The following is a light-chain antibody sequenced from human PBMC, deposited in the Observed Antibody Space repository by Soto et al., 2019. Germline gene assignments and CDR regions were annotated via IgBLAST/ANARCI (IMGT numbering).Light chain of an antibody. CDR2: GAS. CDR1: QSVDSRN. Sequence: EIVLTQSPGTLCLSPGERATLSCRASQSVDSRNLAWYQQKPGQAPRLLIYGASSWATGVPYRFSGSGSGTDFTLTISRLEPEDVAVYYCQQYGDSPYTFGQGTKLELK. J-gene: IGKJ2*01. CDR3: QQYGDSPYT. V-gene: IGKV3-20*01.